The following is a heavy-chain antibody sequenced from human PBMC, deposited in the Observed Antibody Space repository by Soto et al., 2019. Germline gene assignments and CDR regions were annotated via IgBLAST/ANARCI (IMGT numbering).Heavy chain of an antibody. D-gene: IGHD3-22*01. V-gene: IGHV3-23*01. Sequence: GGSLRLSCAASGFTFSNYAMSWVRQAPGKGLEWVSAISGSGGSTYYADSVKGRFTISRDNSKNTLYLQMNSLRAEDTAVYYCASLPGGLTYYYDSSGNYWGQGTLVTVSS. CDR1: GFTFSNYA. CDR3: ASLPGGLTYYYDSSGNY. CDR2: ISGSGGST. J-gene: IGHJ4*02.